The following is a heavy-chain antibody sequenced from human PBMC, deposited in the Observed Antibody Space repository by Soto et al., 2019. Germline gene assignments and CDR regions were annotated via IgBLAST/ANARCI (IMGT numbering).Heavy chain of an antibody. CDR2: IISIFGTA. V-gene: IGHV1-69*06. J-gene: IGHJ4*02. D-gene: IGHD4-4*01. Sequence: QVQLVQSGAEVKKPGSSVKVSCKASGGTFSSYAISWVRQAPGQGLEWKGGIISIFGTANYAQKLQGRVTITADKSTSTAYMELSSLRSEDTAVYYCARDYRDHSGFDYWGQGTLVTVSS. CDR1: GGTFSSYA. CDR3: ARDYRDHSGFDY.